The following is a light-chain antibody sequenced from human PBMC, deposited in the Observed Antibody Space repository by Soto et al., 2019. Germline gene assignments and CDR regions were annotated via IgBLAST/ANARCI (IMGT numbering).Light chain of an antibody. CDR3: SSYTSGSTRVV. CDR1: SSDVGGYNY. Sequence: QSALTQPASVSGSPGQSITISCTGTSSDVGGYNYVSWYQQHPGKAPKVMIYDVSKRPSGISSRFSGSKSGNTASLTISGLQVEDEADYYCSSYTSGSTRVVFGGGTKRTVL. J-gene: IGLJ2*01. CDR2: DVS. V-gene: IGLV2-14*03.